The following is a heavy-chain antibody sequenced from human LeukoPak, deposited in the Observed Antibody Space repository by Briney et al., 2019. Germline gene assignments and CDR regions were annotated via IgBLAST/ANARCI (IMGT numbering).Heavy chain of an antibody. J-gene: IGHJ6*02. CDR2: INPNSGGT. D-gene: IGHD2-2*01. CDR1: GYTFTGYY. V-gene: IGHV1-2*02. CDR3: ARAYIVVVPAAMIDYYYYGMDV. Sequence: EASVKVSCKASGYTFTGYYMHWVRQAPGQGLEWTGWINPNSGGTNYAQKFQGRVTMTRDTSISTAYMELSRLRSDDTAVYYCARAYIVVVPAAMIDYYYYGMDVWGQGTTVTVSS.